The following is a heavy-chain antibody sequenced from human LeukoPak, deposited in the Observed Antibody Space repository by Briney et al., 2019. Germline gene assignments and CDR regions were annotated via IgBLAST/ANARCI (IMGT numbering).Heavy chain of an antibody. CDR3: ARTLYDFLLDY. CDR1: GGSISSGDYY. J-gene: IGHJ4*02. D-gene: IGHD3-3*01. V-gene: IGHV4-30-4*08. CDR2: IYHSGST. Sequence: PSETLSLTCTVSGGSISSGDYYWSWIRQPPGKGLEWIGYIYHSGSTYYNPSLKSRVTISVDTSKNQFSLKLSSVTAADTAVYYCARTLYDFLLDYWGQGTLVTVSS.